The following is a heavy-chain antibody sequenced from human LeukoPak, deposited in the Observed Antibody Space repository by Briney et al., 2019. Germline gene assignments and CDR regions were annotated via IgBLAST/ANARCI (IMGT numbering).Heavy chain of an antibody. J-gene: IGHJ4*02. Sequence: PGGSLRLSCAASGFLFNNYPMDWVRQFPGGGVEGVSAISGSGSSTSYIHSVKGRFIISRDTSKDTLCLQMNSLRAEDTAVYYCARARHLSWTRTEQLFDYWGQGTLVTVSS. CDR3: ARARHLSWTRTEQLFDY. D-gene: IGHD6-13*01. V-gene: IGHV3-23*01. CDR2: ISGSGSST. CDR1: GFLFNNYP.